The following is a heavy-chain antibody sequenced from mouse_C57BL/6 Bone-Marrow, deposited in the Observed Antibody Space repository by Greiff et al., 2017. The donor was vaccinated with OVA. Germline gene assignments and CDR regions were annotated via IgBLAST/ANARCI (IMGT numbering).Heavy chain of an antibody. V-gene: IGHV5-6*01. Sequence: EVQLVESGGDLVKPGGSLKLSCAASGFTFSSYGMSWVRQTPDKRLEWVATISSGGSYTYYPDSVKGRFTISRDNAKNTLYLQMSSLKSEDTAMYYCARHGLSSYWGQGTLVTVSA. J-gene: IGHJ3*01. CDR2: ISSGGSYT. CDR1: GFTFSSYG. D-gene: IGHD2-4*01. CDR3: ARHGLSSY.